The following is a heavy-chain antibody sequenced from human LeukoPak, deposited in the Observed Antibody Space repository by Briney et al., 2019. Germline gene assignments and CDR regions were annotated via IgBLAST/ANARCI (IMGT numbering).Heavy chain of an antibody. CDR1: GFTLGRHD. V-gene: IGHV3-13*01. CDR2: LASGSQI. Sequence: GGSLRLPCTASGFTLGRHDRHWVRQTTGEGLEWVAALASGSQIFYSGSVKGRFPVSRDDANNYLYLQMNSLRAGDTAVYYCVREARGYHYTYFDYWGQGTLVTVSS. D-gene: IGHD5-18*01. J-gene: IGHJ4*02. CDR3: VREARGYHYTYFDY.